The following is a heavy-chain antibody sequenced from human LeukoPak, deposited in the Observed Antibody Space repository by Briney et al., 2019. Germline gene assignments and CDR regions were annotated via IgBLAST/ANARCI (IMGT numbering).Heavy chain of an antibody. CDR2: ISGSGATT. Sequence: PGGSLRLSCAASGFTFSKYAMSWVRQAPGKGLEWVAPISGSGATTYYADSVKGRFTISRDNSKNMLCLQMNSLTADDTAIYYCAKAHDSVVVLDYWGLGTLVTVSS. V-gene: IGHV3-23*01. D-gene: IGHD2-2*01. J-gene: IGHJ4*02. CDR3: AKAHDSVVVLDY. CDR1: GFTFSKYA.